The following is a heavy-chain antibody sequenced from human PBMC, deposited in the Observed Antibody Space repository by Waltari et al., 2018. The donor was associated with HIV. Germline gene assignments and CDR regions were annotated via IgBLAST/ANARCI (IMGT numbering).Heavy chain of an antibody. Sequence: QVQLVQSGARVKKPGSSVKVYCKASGGTCRSYAIRWVRQAPGQGLEWMGRIIPILGIANYAQKFQGRVTITADKSTSTAYMELSSLRSEDTAVYYCARTSIADDAFDIWGQGTMVTVSS. D-gene: IGHD6-6*01. CDR3: ARTSIADDAFDI. J-gene: IGHJ3*02. CDR2: IIPILGIA. CDR1: GGTCRSYA. V-gene: IGHV1-69*04.